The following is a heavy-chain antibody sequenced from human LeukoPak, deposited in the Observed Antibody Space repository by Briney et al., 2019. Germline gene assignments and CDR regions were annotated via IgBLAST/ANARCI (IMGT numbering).Heavy chain of an antibody. CDR1: GYTFTGYY. CDR3: ARTQDYYDSSGYPYYFDY. J-gene: IGHJ4*02. CDR2: INPNSGGT. D-gene: IGHD3-22*01. V-gene: IGHV1-2*02. Sequence: ASVKVSCKASGYTFTGYYMHWVRQAPGQGLEWMGWINPNSGGTNYAQKFQGRVTMTRDTSISTAYMELSSLRSEDTAVYYCARTQDYYDSSGYPYYFDYWGQGTLVTVSS.